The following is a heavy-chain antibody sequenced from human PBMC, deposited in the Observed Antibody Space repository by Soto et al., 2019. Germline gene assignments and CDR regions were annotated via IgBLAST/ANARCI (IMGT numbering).Heavy chain of an antibody. Sequence: GGSLRLSCAASGFTFSDYYMSWIRQAPGKGLEWVSYIGSSGSTIYYADSVKGRFTISRDNAKNSLYLQMNSLRAEDTAVYYCARVLTVTVYYYYGMDVWGQGTTVTVSS. D-gene: IGHD4-4*01. CDR2: IGSSGSTI. CDR3: ARVLTVTVYYYYGMDV. J-gene: IGHJ6*02. CDR1: GFTFSDYY. V-gene: IGHV3-11*01.